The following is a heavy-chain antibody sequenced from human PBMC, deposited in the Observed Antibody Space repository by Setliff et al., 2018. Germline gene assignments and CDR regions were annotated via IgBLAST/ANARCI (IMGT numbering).Heavy chain of an antibody. CDR3: AKQGYSDSLYAFDV. V-gene: IGHV1-2*06. Sequence: ASVKVSCKTSGYTFTAYYIYWVRQAPGHGLELMGRIHPNTGSTNYLQDFLGRVTITRDTSIYTVYMELTGLTSGDTAVYYCAKQGYSDSLYAFDVWGKGIMVTVS. J-gene: IGHJ3*01. D-gene: IGHD3-16*02. CDR1: GYTFTAYY. CDR2: IHPNTGST.